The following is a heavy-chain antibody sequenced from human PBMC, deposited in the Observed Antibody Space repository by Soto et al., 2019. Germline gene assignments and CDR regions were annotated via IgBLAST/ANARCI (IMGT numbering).Heavy chain of an antibody. CDR1: GCSFSSYS. V-gene: IGHV3-21*01. Sequence: EVQLVESGGGLVKPGGSLRLSCAASGCSFSSYSMKWVRQAPGKGLEWVSSISSSASHINYADSVKGRFTISRDNAKKSLYLQMNSLRAEDTAVYYCARGYTGYCSGGTCYWFDPWGQGTLVTVSS. CDR3: ARGYTGYCSGGTCYWFDP. J-gene: IGHJ5*02. D-gene: IGHD2-15*01. CDR2: ISSSASHI.